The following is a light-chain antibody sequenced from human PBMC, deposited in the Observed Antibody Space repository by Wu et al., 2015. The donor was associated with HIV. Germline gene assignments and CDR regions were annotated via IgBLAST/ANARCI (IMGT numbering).Light chain of an antibody. Sequence: EIVLRQFPSTQSLSPGERALFSCRASQRLSSRSLAWYQQKRGQPPRLLISGASIRATGIPDKFSGAGAGTDFTLTISRLEPEDSGVYYCQQYGSSSWTFGQGTKVEIK. V-gene: IGKV3-20*01. CDR2: GAS. J-gene: IGKJ1*01. CDR1: QRLSSRS. CDR3: QQYGSSSWT.